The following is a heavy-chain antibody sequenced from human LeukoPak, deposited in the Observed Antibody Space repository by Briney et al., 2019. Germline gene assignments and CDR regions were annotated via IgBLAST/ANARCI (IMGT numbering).Heavy chain of an antibody. CDR3: ARGRSGAHYYYYMDV. D-gene: IGHD1-26*01. CDR1: GFTFSDYY. CDR2: ISSSGSTI. Sequence: GGSLRLSCAASGFTFSDYYMSWIRQAPGKGLEWVSYISSSGSTIYYADSVKGRFTISSDNAKNSLYLQMNTLRAEDTAVYYCARGRSGAHYYYYMDVWGKGTTVTVSS. J-gene: IGHJ6*03. V-gene: IGHV3-11*04.